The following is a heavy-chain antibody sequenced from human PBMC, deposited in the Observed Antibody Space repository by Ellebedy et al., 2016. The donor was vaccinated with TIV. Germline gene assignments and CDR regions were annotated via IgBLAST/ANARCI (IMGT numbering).Heavy chain of an antibody. D-gene: IGHD3/OR15-3a*01. J-gene: IGHJ5*02. CDR3: VVGLFHP. CDR1: GYTFTKYN. Sequence: AASVKVSCKASGYTFTKYNINWVRQSTGQGLEWMGWVNPNSGDTDYAQKFRDRVTMTRDTSTNTAYLELSSLRSDDTAVYYCVVGLFHPWGQGTLVSVSS. CDR2: VNPNSGDT. V-gene: IGHV1-8*01.